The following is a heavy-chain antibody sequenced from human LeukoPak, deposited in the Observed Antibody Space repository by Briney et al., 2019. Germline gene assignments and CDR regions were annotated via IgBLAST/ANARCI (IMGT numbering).Heavy chain of an antibody. J-gene: IGHJ4*02. CDR1: GFTFSSYA. V-gene: IGHV3-23*01. Sequence: GGSLRLSCAASGFTFSSYAMSWVRQAPGKGLEWVSGIRGSGGSTDYADSVKGRFTISRDNSKNTLYLQMNSLRPEDTALYYCARAPVKLGGELLSYIDYWGQGTLVTVSS. CDR3: ARAPVKLGGELLSYIDY. CDR2: IRGSGGST. D-gene: IGHD3-10*01.